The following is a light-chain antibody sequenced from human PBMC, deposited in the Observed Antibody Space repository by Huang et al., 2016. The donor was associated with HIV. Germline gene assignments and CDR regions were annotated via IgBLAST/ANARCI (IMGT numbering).Light chain of an antibody. CDR3: QQRSDWPT. J-gene: IGKJ1*01. CDR1: QSVGSS. V-gene: IGKV3-11*01. Sequence: EIVLTQSPATLSLSPGERATLSCRASQSVGSSLAWYQQRPGQAPRLLIYDASSRAAGLPARFSGRGSGTDFTLTIGSLAPEDSAVYYCQQRSDWPTFGQGTKVEIK. CDR2: DAS.